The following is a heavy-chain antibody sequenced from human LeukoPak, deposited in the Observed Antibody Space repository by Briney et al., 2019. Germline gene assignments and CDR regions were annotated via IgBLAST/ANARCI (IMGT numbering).Heavy chain of an antibody. J-gene: IGHJ4*02. D-gene: IGHD5-18*01. CDR2: ISYDGSNK. CDR1: GFTFSSYW. V-gene: IGHV3-30-3*01. Sequence: PGGSLRLSCAASGFTFSSYWMHWVRQAPGRGLEWVAVISYDGSNKYYTDSAKGRFTISRDNSKNTLYLQMNSLRAEDTAVYYCARDGYGLDTPMVSTNFDQWGQGTLVTVSS. CDR3: ARDGYGLDTPMVSTNFDQ.